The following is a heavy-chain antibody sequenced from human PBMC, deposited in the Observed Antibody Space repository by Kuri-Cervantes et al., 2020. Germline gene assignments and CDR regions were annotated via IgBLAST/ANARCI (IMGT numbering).Heavy chain of an antibody. D-gene: IGHD3-22*01. CDR2: IRSKAYGGTT. Sequence: GESLKISCTASGFTFGDYAMSWFRQAPGKGLEWVGFIRSKAYGGTTEYAASVKGRFTISRDDSKSIAYLQMNSLKTEDTAVYYCTRGQPTYYYDSSGYYYPDYWGQGTLVTVSS. V-gene: IGHV3-49*03. CDR3: TRGQPTYYYDSSGYYYPDY. J-gene: IGHJ4*02. CDR1: GFTFGDYA.